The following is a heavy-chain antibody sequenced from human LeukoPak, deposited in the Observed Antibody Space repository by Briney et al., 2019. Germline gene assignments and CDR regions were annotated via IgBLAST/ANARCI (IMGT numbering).Heavy chain of an antibody. CDR2: ISGSGRST. Sequence: GGSLRLSCAASGFSFTSYAMNWVRQAPGKGLEWVSAISGSGRSTYSADSVRGRFTTSRDNSKNILYLQMNSLRAEDTAVYYCAKAYSSGSYQFYMDVWGKGTKVTVSS. CDR3: AKAYSSGSYQFYMDV. CDR1: GFSFTSYA. D-gene: IGHD3-10*01. J-gene: IGHJ6*03. V-gene: IGHV3-23*01.